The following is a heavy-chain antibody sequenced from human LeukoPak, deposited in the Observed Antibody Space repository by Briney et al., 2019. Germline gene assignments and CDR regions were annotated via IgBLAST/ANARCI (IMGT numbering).Heavy chain of an antibody. CDR1: GYTFTSYA. CDR2: INAGNSNT. Sequence: ASVKVSCKASGYTFTSYAIHWVRQAPGQRLEWMGWINAGNSNTKYSQKFQGRVTITRDTSASTAYMELSSLRSEDTAVYYCARASLDYYDSSGYYSYFDYWGQGTLVTVSS. CDR3: ARASLDYYDSSGYYSYFDY. J-gene: IGHJ4*02. D-gene: IGHD3-22*01. V-gene: IGHV1-3*01.